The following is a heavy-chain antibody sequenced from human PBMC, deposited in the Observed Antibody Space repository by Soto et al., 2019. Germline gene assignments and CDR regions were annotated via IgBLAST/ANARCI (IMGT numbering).Heavy chain of an antibody. Sequence: GGYLRLSCAASGFTFSRCSMHCDRQAPGKGLEWVSSISSTTNYIYYGDSMKGRFTISRDNAKNSLYLEMNSLRAEDTAVYYCARESEDLTSNFDYWGQGTLVTVSS. CDR1: GFTFSRCS. J-gene: IGHJ4*02. V-gene: IGHV3-21*06. CDR3: ARESEDLTSNFDY. CDR2: ISSTTNYI.